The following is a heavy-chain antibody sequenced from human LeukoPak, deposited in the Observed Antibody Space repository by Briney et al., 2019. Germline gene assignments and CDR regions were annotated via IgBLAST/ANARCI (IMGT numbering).Heavy chain of an antibody. CDR2: ISYDGSNK. V-gene: IGHV3-30*03. D-gene: IGHD3-3*02. CDR1: GFTFSSYG. CDR3: ARDGLTFLEWSLYYYYMDV. J-gene: IGHJ6*03. Sequence: GGSLRLSCAASGFTFSSYGMHWVRQAPGKGLEWVAVISYDGSNKYYADSVKGRFTISRDNSKNTLYLQMNSLRAEDTAVYYCARDGLTFLEWSLYYYYMDVWGKGTTVTVSS.